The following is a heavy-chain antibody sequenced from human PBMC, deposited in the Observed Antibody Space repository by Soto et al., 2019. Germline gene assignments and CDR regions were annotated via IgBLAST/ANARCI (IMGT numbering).Heavy chain of an antibody. J-gene: IGHJ6*02. V-gene: IGHV3-21*01. CDR3: ARAQDYYYGMDV. Sequence: PGGSLRVSCAASGFTFSSDSMNWVRQAPGKGLEWVSSISSSSSYIYYADSVKGRFTISRDNAKNSLYLQMNSLRAEDTAVYYCARAQDYYYGMDVGGQGTTVTVS. CDR1: GFTFSSDS. CDR2: ISSSSSYI.